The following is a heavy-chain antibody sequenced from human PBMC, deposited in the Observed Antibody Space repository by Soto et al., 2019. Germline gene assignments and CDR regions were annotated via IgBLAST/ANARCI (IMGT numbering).Heavy chain of an antibody. CDR2: IYWNGIE. V-gene: IGHV2-5*01. Sequence: QITLKESGPTLVKPTQTLTLTCTFSGFSLTTSGVGVTWIRQPPGKALEWLGLIYWNGIERYSPSLKSRLSLTTDTSKYQVVLTMTDVGPVDTATYYCAHTRVPDTLDYWGPGTRVTVSS. J-gene: IGHJ4*02. CDR3: AHTRVPDTLDY. CDR1: GFSLTTSGVG. D-gene: IGHD2-2*01.